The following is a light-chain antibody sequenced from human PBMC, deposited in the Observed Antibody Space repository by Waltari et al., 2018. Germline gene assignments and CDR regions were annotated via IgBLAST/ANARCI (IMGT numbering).Light chain of an antibody. CDR2: WAS. CDR3: QQYYDSPLT. J-gene: IGKJ4*01. CDR1: ESVLFSSRNKNH. Sequence: DIVMTQSPDSLAVSLGERATINCKSSESVLFSSRNKNHLAWYQQKPGHPPKLLLYWASTRESGVPDRFSGSGSGTDFTITISSLQAEDVAIYYCQQYYDSPLTFGGGTKVEIK. V-gene: IGKV4-1*01.